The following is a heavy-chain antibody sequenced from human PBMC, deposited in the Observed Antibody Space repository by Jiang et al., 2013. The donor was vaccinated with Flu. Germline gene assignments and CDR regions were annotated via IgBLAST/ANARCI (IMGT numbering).Heavy chain of an antibody. CDR3: ARELAYFWSGYYYYGMDV. CDR2: GST. Sequence: GSTYYNPSLKSRVTISVDTSKNQFSLKLSSVTAADTAVYYCARELAYFWSGYYYYGMDVWGQGTTVTVSS. D-gene: IGHD3-3*01. J-gene: IGHJ6*02. V-gene: IGHV4-31*02.